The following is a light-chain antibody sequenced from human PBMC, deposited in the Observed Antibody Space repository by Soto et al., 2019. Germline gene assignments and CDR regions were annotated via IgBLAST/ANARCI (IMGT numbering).Light chain of an antibody. CDR2: DNN. CDR1: SSNIGNNY. J-gene: IGLJ2*01. CDR3: AAWDDSLSGPV. Sequence: QSVLTQPPSVSAAPGQKVTISCSGSSSNIGNNYVSWYQQLPGTAPKLLIYDNNKRPSGIPDRFSGSKSGTSASLAITGLRPEDEADYYCAAWDDSLSGPVFGGGTKLTVL. V-gene: IGLV1-51*01.